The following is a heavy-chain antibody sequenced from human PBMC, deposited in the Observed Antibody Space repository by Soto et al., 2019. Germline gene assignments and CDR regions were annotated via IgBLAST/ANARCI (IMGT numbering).Heavy chain of an antibody. D-gene: IGHD3-10*01. CDR1: GGSISSYY. CDR2: IYYSGST. J-gene: IGHJ4*02. Sequence: PSETLSLTCTVSGGSISSYYWSWIRQPPGKGLEWIGYIYYSGSTNYNPSLKSRVTISVDTSKNQFSLKLSSVTAADTAVYYCARLEYGSGSYRYYFDYWGQGTLVTVSS. CDR3: ARLEYGSGSYRYYFDY. V-gene: IGHV4-59*08.